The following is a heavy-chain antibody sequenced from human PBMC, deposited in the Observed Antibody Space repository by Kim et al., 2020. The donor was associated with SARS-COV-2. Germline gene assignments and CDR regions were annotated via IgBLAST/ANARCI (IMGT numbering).Heavy chain of an antibody. CDR2: ISSSSSYI. V-gene: IGHV3-21*01. D-gene: IGHD3-10*01. Sequence: GGSLRLSCAASGFTFSSYSMNWVRQAPGKGLEWVSSISSSSSYIYYADSVKGRFPISRDNAKNSLYLQMNSLRAEDTAVYYCAGEFDGSGSYYTAYYYYYGMDVWGQGTTVTVSS. CDR1: GFTFSSYS. J-gene: IGHJ6*02. CDR3: AGEFDGSGSYYTAYYYYYGMDV.